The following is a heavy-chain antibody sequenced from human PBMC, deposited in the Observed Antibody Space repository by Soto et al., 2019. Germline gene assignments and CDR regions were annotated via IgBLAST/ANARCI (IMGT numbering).Heavy chain of an antibody. CDR2: MYYSGST. Sequence: SETLSLTCSVSGGSVSSGSHYWTWIRQSPGKGLEWIGCMYYSGSTNYNPSLRSRVRISEDTSKNEFSLKLTSVTAADTGVYYCAGDRGTGSKRNHFDPWGQGTLVTVSS. CDR3: AGDRGTGSKRNHFDP. V-gene: IGHV4-61*01. J-gene: IGHJ5*02. CDR1: GGSVSSGSHY. D-gene: IGHD1-1*01.